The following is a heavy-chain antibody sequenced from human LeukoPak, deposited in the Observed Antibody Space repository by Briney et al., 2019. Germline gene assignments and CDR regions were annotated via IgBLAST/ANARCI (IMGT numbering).Heavy chain of an antibody. D-gene: IGHD1-26*01. CDR1: GGSINTYY. J-gene: IGHJ5*02. Sequence: SETLSLTCVVSGGSINTYYWAWIRQPPGKGLEWIGYLDYDGNTNYNPSLKGRVTISVDTSKTQLSLKLASVTAEDTAVYYCARDSGATPNQINWFDPWGQGTLVTVSS. CDR3: ARDSGATPNQINWFDP. CDR2: LDYDGNT. V-gene: IGHV4-59*01.